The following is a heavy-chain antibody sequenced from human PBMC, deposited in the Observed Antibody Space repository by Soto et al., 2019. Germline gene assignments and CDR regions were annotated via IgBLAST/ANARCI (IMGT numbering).Heavy chain of an antibody. V-gene: IGHV4-30-4*01. CDR2: IDYSGST. CDR1: GGSISSGDYY. D-gene: IGHD2-15*01. CDR3: ARDLSVARGGGMDV. J-gene: IGHJ6*02. Sequence: QVQLQESGPGLVKPSQTLSLTCTVSGGSISSGDYYWSWIRQPPGKGLEWIGYIDYSGSTYYNPYLKGRVTITVDTSKNQFSLKLSSVTAADTAVYYCARDLSVARGGGMDVWGQGTTVTVSS.